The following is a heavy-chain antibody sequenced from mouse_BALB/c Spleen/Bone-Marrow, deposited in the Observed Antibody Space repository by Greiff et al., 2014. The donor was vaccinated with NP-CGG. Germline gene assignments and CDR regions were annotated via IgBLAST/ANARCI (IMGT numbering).Heavy chain of an antibody. Sequence: EVKLVESGAELVRPGALVKLSCKASGFNIKDYYMHWVKQRPEQGLEWIGWIDPENGSTIYDEKFQGKASITADTSSNTAYLQLSSMTSEDAAVYYSARCNWDDYYAMGYWGQGTSVTVSS. J-gene: IGHJ4*01. V-gene: IGHV14-1*02. CDR2: IDPENGST. CDR3: ARCNWDDYYAMGY. D-gene: IGHD4-1*01. CDR1: GFNIKDYY.